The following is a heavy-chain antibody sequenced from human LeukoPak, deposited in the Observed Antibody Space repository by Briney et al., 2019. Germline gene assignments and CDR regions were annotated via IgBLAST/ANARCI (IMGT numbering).Heavy chain of an antibody. D-gene: IGHD3-10*01. V-gene: IGHV3-53*01. CDR1: GFTVSSNY. J-gene: IGHJ4*02. Sequence: GGSLRLSCAASGFTVSSNYMSWVRQAPGKGLEWVSVIYSGGSTYYADSVKGRFTIPRDNSKNTLYLQMNSLRAEDTAVYYCASGGNSSITMVRGVIGHWGQGTLVTVSS. CDR2: IYSGGST. CDR3: ASGGNSSITMVRGVIGH.